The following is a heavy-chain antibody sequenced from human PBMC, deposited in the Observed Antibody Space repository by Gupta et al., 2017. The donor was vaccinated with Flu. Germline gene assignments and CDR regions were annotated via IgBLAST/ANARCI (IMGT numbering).Heavy chain of an antibody. Sequence: EVQLLESGGGLIQPGGSLRLSCGASGFTFSHYGMTWVRQAPGKGLEWVSSINAGGDNTYYADSVKGRFTISRDNSNNTLHLQVNRVRAEDTAIYYCAKDAGNLEWVFHHWGQGTRVTVSS. D-gene: IGHD3-3*01. CDR2: INAGGDNT. CDR1: GFTFSHYG. J-gene: IGHJ4*02. CDR3: AKDAGNLEWVFHH. V-gene: IGHV3-23*01.